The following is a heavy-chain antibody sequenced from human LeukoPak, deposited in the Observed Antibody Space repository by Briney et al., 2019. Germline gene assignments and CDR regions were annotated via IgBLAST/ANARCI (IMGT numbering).Heavy chain of an antibody. CDR3: AGDGYRSSWVD. Sequence: RSSETLSLTCTVSGGSISSHYWSWIRQPAGKGLEWIGLIYTSGSTNYNPSLKSRVTMSVDTSKNQFSLKVSSVTAADTAVYYCAGDGYRSSWVDWGQGTLVTVSS. J-gene: IGHJ4*02. V-gene: IGHV4-4*07. CDR1: GGSISSHY. D-gene: IGHD6-13*01. CDR2: IYTSGST.